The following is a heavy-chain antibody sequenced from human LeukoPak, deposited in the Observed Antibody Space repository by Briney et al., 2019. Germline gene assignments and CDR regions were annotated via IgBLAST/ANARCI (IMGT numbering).Heavy chain of an antibody. CDR2: IYYSGST. J-gene: IGHJ4*02. CDR1: GGSISSYY. CDR3: ATYSGSYEMGSYYFGY. V-gene: IGHV4-59*01. D-gene: IGHD1-26*01. Sequence: PSETLSLTCTVSGGSISSYYWSWIRQPPGKGLEWIGYIYYSGSTNYNPSLKSRVTISVDTSKNQFSLKLSSVTAADTAVYYCATYSGSYEMGSYYFGYWGQGTLVTVSS.